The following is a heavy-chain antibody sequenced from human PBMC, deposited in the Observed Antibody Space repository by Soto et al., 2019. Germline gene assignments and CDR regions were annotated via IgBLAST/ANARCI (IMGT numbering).Heavy chain of an antibody. CDR3: ASQHYYDSSGYYVVY. CDR2: IHYSGST. D-gene: IGHD3-22*01. CDR1: GGPISSNIYY. V-gene: IGHV4-39*01. Sequence: PSETLSLTFTVSGGPISSNIYYWGWIRQPPGKGLEWIGNIHYSGSTYYDSSLQSRVTISIDTSKNQFSLKLSSVTATDTAVYYCASQHYYDSSGYYVVYWGQGTLVTVSS. J-gene: IGHJ4*02.